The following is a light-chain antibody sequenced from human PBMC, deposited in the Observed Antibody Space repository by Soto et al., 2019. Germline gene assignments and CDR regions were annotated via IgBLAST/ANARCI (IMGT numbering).Light chain of an antibody. CDR3: QLYGSSRRFT. CDR2: GAS. Sequence: IVLTQSPGTLSLSPGERATLSCRASQSVSGTYLAWYQQKPGQAPTVLIYGASSRVAGIPDRFSGSGSGNDFTFTNSRLEPEDFAVNYCQLYGSSRRFTFAQGIKLEIK. CDR1: QSVSGTY. J-gene: IGKJ2*01. V-gene: IGKV3-20*01.